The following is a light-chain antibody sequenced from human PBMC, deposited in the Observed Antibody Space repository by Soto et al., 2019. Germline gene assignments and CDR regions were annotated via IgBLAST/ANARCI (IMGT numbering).Light chain of an antibody. V-gene: IGKV3-11*01. CDR3: QQRSNWRYT. Sequence: EIVLTQSPATLSLSPGERATLSCRASQSVSSYLAWYQQKPGQAPRLLIYDASNRATGIPARFSGSGSGTDFPLTTSSLEPEDIAVYYCQQRSNWRYTFGQGTKLEIK. CDR2: DAS. CDR1: QSVSSY. J-gene: IGKJ2*01.